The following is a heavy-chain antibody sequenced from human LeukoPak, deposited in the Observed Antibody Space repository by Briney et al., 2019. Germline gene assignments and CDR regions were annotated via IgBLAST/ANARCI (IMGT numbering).Heavy chain of an antibody. CDR2: INPNSGGT. CDR1: GYTFTGYY. J-gene: IGHJ6*02. V-gene: IGHV1-2*02. Sequence: ASVKVSCKASGYTFTGYYMHWVRQAPGQGLEWMGWINPNSGGTNYAQKFQGRVTMTRDTSISTAYMELSRLRSDDTAVYYCARDNVPAQLHYYYYGMDVWGQGTTVTVSS. D-gene: IGHD2-2*01. CDR3: ARDNVPAQLHYYYYGMDV.